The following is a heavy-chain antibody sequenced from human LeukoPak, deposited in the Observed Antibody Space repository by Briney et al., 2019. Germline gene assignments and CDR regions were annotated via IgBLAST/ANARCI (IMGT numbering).Heavy chain of an antibody. V-gene: IGHV3-30*04. Sequence: GGSLRLSCEASGFTFSNYGLHWVRQTPGKGLEWVAAISSDGVEKHYADSVKGRFTISRDNSKNTLYLQMNSLRAEDTAVYYCAKDLSGTYSKALGYWGQGTLVTVSS. CDR1: GFTFSNYG. CDR3: AKDLSGTYSKALGY. D-gene: IGHD1-26*01. CDR2: ISSDGVEK. J-gene: IGHJ4*02.